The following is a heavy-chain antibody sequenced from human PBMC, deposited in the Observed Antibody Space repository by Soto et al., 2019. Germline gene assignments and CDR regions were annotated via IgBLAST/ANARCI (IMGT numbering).Heavy chain of an antibody. D-gene: IGHD5-12*01. Sequence: EVQLVESGGGLVQPGGSLRLSCAASGFTFSNYWMGWVRQAPGKGLEWVANIKQDGTEKNYVDSVRGRFTNSRDNAKNSLDLQMSSLTAEDTAVYYCASVAIWGQGTLVTVSS. J-gene: IGHJ4*02. CDR3: ASVAI. V-gene: IGHV3-7*01. CDR1: GFTFSNYW. CDR2: IKQDGTEK.